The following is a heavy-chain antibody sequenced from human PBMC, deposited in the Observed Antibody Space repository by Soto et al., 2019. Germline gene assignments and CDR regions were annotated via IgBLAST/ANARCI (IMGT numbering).Heavy chain of an antibody. Sequence: SVKVSCKASGGTFSSYAISWVRQAPGQGLEWMGGIIPIFGTANYAQKFQGRVAITADESTSTAYMELSSLRSEDTAVYYCASTFGSNYDFWSGYYYFDYWGQGTLVTVSS. CDR1: GGTFSSYA. CDR3: ASTFGSNYDFWSGYYYFDY. J-gene: IGHJ4*02. CDR2: IIPIFGTA. V-gene: IGHV1-69*13. D-gene: IGHD3-3*01.